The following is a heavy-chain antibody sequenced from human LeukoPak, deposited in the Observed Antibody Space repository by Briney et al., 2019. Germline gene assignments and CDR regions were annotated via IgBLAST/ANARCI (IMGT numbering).Heavy chain of an antibody. Sequence: PSETLSLTCTASGXSISSYYWSWIRQPPGKGLECIGYVYYSGSTNYNPSLKGRVTMSVDTSKNQFSLKLSSVTAADTAVYYCARAPDIVVVPAAMAFDYWGQGTLVTVSS. CDR2: VYYSGST. V-gene: IGHV4-59*01. D-gene: IGHD2-2*01. CDR1: GXSISSYY. J-gene: IGHJ4*02. CDR3: ARAPDIVVVPAAMAFDY.